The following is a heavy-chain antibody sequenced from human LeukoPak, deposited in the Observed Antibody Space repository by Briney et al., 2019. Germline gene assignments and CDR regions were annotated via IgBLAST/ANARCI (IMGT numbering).Heavy chain of an antibody. J-gene: IGHJ4*02. CDR3: ARVPPSAYGDYDYYFDY. CDR2: INTGNGNT. CDR1: GYTFTNYA. D-gene: IGHD5-12*01. Sequence: ASVKVSCKASGYTFTNYAIHWVRQAPGQRLEWMGWINTGNGNTKYSMEFQGRVTMTTATSTTTAYMELRSLRSDDTAVYYCARVPPSAYGDYDYYFDYWGEGTLVTVSS. V-gene: IGHV1-3*04.